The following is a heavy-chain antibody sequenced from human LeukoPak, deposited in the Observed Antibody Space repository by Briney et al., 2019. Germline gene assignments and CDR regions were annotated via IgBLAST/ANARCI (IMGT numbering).Heavy chain of an antibody. Sequence: GAAVKVSCKASGYTFTSYDINWVRQATGQGLGWMGWMNPNSGNRGYAQKFQGRVTMTRNTSISTAYMELSSLRSEDTAVYYCARGAGATYYYYDMDVWGKGTTVTVSS. CDR3: ARGAGATYYYYDMDV. J-gene: IGHJ6*03. CDR2: MNPNSGNR. CDR1: GYTFTSYD. V-gene: IGHV1-8*01.